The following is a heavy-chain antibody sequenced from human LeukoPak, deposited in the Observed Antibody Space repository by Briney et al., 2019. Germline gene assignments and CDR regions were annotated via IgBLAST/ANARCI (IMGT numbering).Heavy chain of an antibody. CDR2: INHSGST. CDR3: ARDGSIAARLWFDP. Sequence: SETLSLTCAVYGGSFSDKHWSWIRQTPGKGLQWIGEINHSGSTNYNPSLKSRVTISVDTSKNQFSLKLSSVTAADTAVYYCARDGSIAARLWFDPWGQGTLVTVSS. V-gene: IGHV4-34*01. D-gene: IGHD6-6*01. CDR1: GGSFSDKH. J-gene: IGHJ5*02.